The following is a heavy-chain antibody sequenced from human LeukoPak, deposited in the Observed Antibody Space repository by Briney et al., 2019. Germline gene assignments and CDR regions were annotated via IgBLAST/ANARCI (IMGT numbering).Heavy chain of an antibody. V-gene: IGHV4-39*01. CDR1: GGSISELNYY. D-gene: IGHD1-26*01. Sequence: SETLSLTCSVSGGSISELNYYWGWIRQPPGKGLEWIGNIYYSGSTYNNPSLESRVVISADTSRNQFSLKLTSVTATDTAVYYCARQGVVGATGFDFWGQGILVTVSS. CDR3: ARQGVVGATGFDF. CDR2: IYYSGST. J-gene: IGHJ4*02.